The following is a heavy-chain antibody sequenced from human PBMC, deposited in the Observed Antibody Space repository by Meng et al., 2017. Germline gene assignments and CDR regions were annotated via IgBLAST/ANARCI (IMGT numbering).Heavy chain of an antibody. CDR3: AKDSRDPIYDSSGYYYFY. CDR2: ISGSGGST. CDR1: GFTLSSYA. V-gene: IGHV3-23*01. D-gene: IGHD3-22*01. Sequence: GESLKISCAASGFTLSSYAMSWVRQAPGKGLEWVSAISGSGGSTYYADSVKGRFTISRDNSKNTLYLQMNSLRAEDTAVYYCAKDSRDPIYDSSGYYYFYWGQGTLVTVSS. J-gene: IGHJ4*02.